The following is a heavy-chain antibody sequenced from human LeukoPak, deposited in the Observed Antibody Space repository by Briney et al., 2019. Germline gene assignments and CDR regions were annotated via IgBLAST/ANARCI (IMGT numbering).Heavy chain of an antibody. CDR2: TYYRSTWYN. Sequence: SQTLSLTCAISGDSVSSNSVTWNWIRQSPSRGLEWLGRTYYRSTWYNDYAVSVRGRITVNPDTSKNQFSLHLNSVTPEDTAVYYCARRLTQYVCFDPWGQGILVTVSS. J-gene: IGHJ5*02. D-gene: IGHD2-2*01. V-gene: IGHV6-1*01. CDR1: GDSVSSNSVT. CDR3: ARRLTQYVCFDP.